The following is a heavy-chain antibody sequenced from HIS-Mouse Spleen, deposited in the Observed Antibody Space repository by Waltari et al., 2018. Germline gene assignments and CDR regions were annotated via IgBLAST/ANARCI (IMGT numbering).Heavy chain of an antibody. J-gene: IGHJ2*01. CDR1: GGSISSSSYY. Sequence: QLQLQESGPGLVKPSETLSLTCTVSGGSISSSSYYWGWIRQPPGKGLEWIGSIYYSESTYYNPSLKSRVTRSVDTSKNQFSLKLSAVTAADTAVYYCAREIPYSSSWYDWYFDLWGRGTLVTVSS. CDR3: AREIPYSSSWYDWYFDL. D-gene: IGHD6-13*01. V-gene: IGHV4-39*07. CDR2: IYYSEST.